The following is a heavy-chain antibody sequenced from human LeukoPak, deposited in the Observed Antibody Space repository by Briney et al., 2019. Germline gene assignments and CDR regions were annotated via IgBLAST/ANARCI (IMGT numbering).Heavy chain of an antibody. D-gene: IGHD4-17*01. CDR3: ARGAGDYPSFDY. J-gene: IGHJ4*02. V-gene: IGHV1-46*01. Sequence: ASVKVSCKATGYTFTAYQMHWLRQAPGEGLEWMGIINPNGGSTYYEQKFRGRITMTRETSTNTVYMELSSLRSEDTAVYYCARGAGDYPSFDYWGQGTLVTVPS. CDR2: INPNGGST. CDR1: GYTFTAYQ.